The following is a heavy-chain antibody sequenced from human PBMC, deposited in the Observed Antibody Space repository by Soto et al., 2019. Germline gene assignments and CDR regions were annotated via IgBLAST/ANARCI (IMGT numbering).Heavy chain of an antibody. Sequence: PSETLSLTCTVSGGSISSYYWSWIRQPPGKGLEWIGYIYYSGSTNYNPSLKSRVTISVDTSKNQFSLKLSSVTAADTAVYYCARQRDAGIAAAGTGYYYMDVWGKGTTVTVSS. J-gene: IGHJ6*03. CDR1: GGSISSYY. CDR3: ARQRDAGIAAAGTGYYYMDV. CDR2: IYYSGST. D-gene: IGHD6-13*01. V-gene: IGHV4-59*08.